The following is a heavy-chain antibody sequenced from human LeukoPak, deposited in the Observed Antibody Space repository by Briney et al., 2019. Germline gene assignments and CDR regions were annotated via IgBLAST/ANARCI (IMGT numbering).Heavy chain of an antibody. CDR3: ARVLWFGELLLVSNGMDV. CDR1: GFAFSSFS. CDR2: ISTSSSYI. V-gene: IGHV3-21*01. J-gene: IGHJ6*02. D-gene: IGHD3-10*01. Sequence: GGTLRLSCAASGFAFSSFSMNWVRQAPGKGLEWVSYISTSSSYIYYADSLKGRFTISRDNAKNSLYLQMNSLRAEDTAVYYCARVLWFGELLLVSNGMDVWGQGTTVTVSS.